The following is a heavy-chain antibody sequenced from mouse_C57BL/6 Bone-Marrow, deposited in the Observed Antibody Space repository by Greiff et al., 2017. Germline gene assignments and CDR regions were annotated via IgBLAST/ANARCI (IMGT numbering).Heavy chain of an antibody. CDR3: ATRDYDCFAY. D-gene: IGHD1-1*01. CDR1: GYTFTSYC. CDR2: IDPADGYT. V-gene: IGHV1-69*01. Sequence: VQLQQPGAELVMPGASVKLSCKASGYTFTSYCMHWVKQRPGQGLEWIGEIDPADGYTNYNSKFQGKATMTVDKSSSTAYMQLSSLTSEDSAVYYCATRDYDCFAYWGQGTPLTVSA. J-gene: IGHJ3*01.